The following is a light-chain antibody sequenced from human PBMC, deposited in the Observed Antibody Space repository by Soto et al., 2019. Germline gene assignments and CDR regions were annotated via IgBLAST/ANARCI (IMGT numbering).Light chain of an antibody. CDR3: QQYDVYPLT. Sequence: DIQMTQSPSSLSASVGDSVTITCRASQGIRNNLAWLQQKPGKAPKSLIYGVSTLQSGVPSKVSGSGSGTVFTLTISSLQPEDFATYYCQQYDVYPLTFGGGTKVEIK. CDR2: GVS. J-gene: IGKJ4*01. V-gene: IGKV1-16*02. CDR1: QGIRNN.